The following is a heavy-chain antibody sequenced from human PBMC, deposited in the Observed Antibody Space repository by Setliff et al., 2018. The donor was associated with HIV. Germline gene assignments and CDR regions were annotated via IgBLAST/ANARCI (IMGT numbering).Heavy chain of an antibody. CDR1: EISLSSYA. J-gene: IGHJ3*02. Sequence: GGSLRLSCAASEISLSSYAVNWVRQAPGRGLEWVSGVSNTGTSRYYADSVKGRFTISRDSSRNTVYLQLNSLRAEDTALYYCAKGATGSAAAGGGLDMWGQGTMVTVSS. V-gene: IGHV3-23*01. D-gene: IGHD2-8*02. CDR2: VSNTGTSR. CDR3: AKGATGSAAAGGGLDM.